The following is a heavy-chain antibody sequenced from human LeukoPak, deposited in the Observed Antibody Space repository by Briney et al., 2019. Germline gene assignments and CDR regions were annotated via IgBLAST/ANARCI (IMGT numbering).Heavy chain of an antibody. CDR1: GGSISSYY. CDR3: ARLLKSGGMDV. V-gene: IGHV4-59*08. D-gene: IGHD7-27*01. J-gene: IGHJ6*02. Sequence: SETLSLTCTVSGGSISSYYWSWIRQPPGKGLEWIGYIYYSGSTNYNPSLKSRVTISVDTSKNQFSLKLSSVTAADTAVYYCARLLKSGGMDVWGQGTTVTVSS. CDR2: IYYSGST.